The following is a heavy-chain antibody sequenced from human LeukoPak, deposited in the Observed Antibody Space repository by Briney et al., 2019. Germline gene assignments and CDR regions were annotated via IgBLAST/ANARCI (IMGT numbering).Heavy chain of an antibody. CDR1: GFTFSSYW. Sequence: GGSLRLSCAASGFTFSSYWMHWVRQAPGKGLVWVSRINSDGSSTSYADSVKGRFTISRDNSKNSLYLQMNSLRTEDTALYYCAKGIKAVAGTAECFQHWGQGTLVTVSS. CDR3: AKGIKAVAGTAECFQH. J-gene: IGHJ1*01. V-gene: IGHV3-74*01. CDR2: INSDGSST. D-gene: IGHD6-19*01.